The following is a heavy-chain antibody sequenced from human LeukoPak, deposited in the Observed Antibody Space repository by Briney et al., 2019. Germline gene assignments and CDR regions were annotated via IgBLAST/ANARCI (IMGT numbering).Heavy chain of an antibody. V-gene: IGHV4-59*12. CDR2: LSYNGST. CDR1: GGSISSYY. J-gene: IGHJ4*02. D-gene: IGHD1-14*01. CDR3: ARGPDFDFDY. Sequence: SETLSLTCTVSGGSISSYYWSWIRQPPGKGLEWIGYLSYNGSTNYNPSLKSRVTMSVDTSKNQFSLKLSSVTAADTAVYYCARGPDFDFDYWGQGTLVTVSS.